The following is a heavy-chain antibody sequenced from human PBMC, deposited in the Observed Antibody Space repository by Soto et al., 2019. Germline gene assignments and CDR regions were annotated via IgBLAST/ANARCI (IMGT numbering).Heavy chain of an antibody. CDR3: ARRYYYGSGTPRGAFDI. Sequence: PGESLKIACKGSGYSFTSYWIGWVRQMPGKGLEWMGIIYPGDSDTRYSPSFQGQVTISADKSISTAYLQWSSLKASDTAMYYCARRYYYGSGTPRGAFDIWGQGTMVTVSS. CDR1: GYSFTSYW. D-gene: IGHD3-10*01. CDR2: IYPGDSDT. V-gene: IGHV5-51*01. J-gene: IGHJ3*02.